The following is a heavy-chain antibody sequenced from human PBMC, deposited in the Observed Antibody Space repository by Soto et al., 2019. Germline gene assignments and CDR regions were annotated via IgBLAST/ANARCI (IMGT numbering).Heavy chain of an antibody. D-gene: IGHD3-16*02. CDR3: AMGDDSFYHTHY. V-gene: IGHV1-69*01. Sequence: QVQLVQSGAEVKKPGSSVKVSCKASGGTFSSYAISWVRQAPGQGLEWMGGIIPVFGTANYAKKFQGRVTITEDDSTTTADVEMSSLRSEDTAVYFCAMGDDSFYHTHYWGQGTLVTVSS. CDR2: IIPVFGTA. CDR1: GGTFSSYA. J-gene: IGHJ4*02.